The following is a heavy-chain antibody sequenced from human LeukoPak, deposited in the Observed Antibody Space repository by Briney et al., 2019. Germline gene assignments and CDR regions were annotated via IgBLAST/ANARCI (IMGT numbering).Heavy chain of an antibody. CDR2: ISYDGNTI. CDR3: ARSGGLRKFDY. D-gene: IGHD1-14*01. Sequence: PGRSLRLSCAASEFTFSNYALHWVRQAPGKGLQWVAVISYDGNTIHYADSVKGRFIISRDTSKNTLFLQMNSLRAEDTAVYYCARSGGLRKFDYWGQGTLVTVSS. J-gene: IGHJ4*02. CDR1: EFTFSNYA. V-gene: IGHV3-30-3*01.